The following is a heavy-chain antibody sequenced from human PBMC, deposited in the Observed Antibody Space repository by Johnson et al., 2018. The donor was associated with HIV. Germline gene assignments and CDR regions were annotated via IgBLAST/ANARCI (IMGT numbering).Heavy chain of an antibody. Sequence: QVQLVESGGGLVKPGGSLRLSCAASGFTFSDHYMTWIRQAPGKGLEWVSSISNTAISIYYGASVKGRFTISRDNAKHSLYLQMNSLRAEDTAVYYCAKGGWWEGLEVKVAAAFDIWGQGTMVTVSS. J-gene: IGHJ3*02. CDR1: GFTFSDHY. V-gene: IGHV3-11*04. CDR3: AKGGWWEGLEVKVAAAFDI. CDR2: ISNTAISI. D-gene: IGHD6-25*01.